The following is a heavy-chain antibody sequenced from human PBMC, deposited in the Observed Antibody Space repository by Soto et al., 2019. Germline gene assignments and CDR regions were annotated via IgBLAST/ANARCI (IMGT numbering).Heavy chain of an antibody. CDR3: ARGGLTTVPPLT. D-gene: IGHD4-17*01. Sequence: QMQLQQWGAGLLKPSETLSLTCAVYGGSFSGYYYYWIRQPPGKGLEWIGEINRSGSTHYNPSLKSRVTISVDTSKNQFSLTLSSVTAAATSIYYCARGGLTTVPPLTWGQGTLVTVSS. V-gene: IGHV4-34*01. CDR1: GGSFSGYY. J-gene: IGHJ4*02. CDR2: INRSGST.